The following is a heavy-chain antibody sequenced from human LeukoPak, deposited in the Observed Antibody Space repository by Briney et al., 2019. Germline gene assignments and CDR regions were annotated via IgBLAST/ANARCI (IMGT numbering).Heavy chain of an antibody. V-gene: IGHV4-34*01. Sequence: SETPSLTCAVYGGSFSGYYWSWIRQPPGKGLEWIGEINHSGSTNYNPSLKSRVTISVDTSKNQFSLKLSSVTAADTAVYYCASRYQQTDRHINPRNNWFDPWGQGTLVTVSS. D-gene: IGHD2-2*01. CDR3: ASRYQQTDRHINPRNNWFDP. CDR1: GGSFSGYY. J-gene: IGHJ5*02. CDR2: INHSGST.